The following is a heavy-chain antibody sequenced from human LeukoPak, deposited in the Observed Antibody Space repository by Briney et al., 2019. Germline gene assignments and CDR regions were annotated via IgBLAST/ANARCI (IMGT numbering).Heavy chain of an antibody. J-gene: IGHJ6*02. V-gene: IGHV4-59*01. CDR3: ASSGHDTYYDFWSGYYGAYYYGMDV. Sequence: SETLSLTCTVSGGPISSYYWSWIRQPPGKGLEWIGYIYYSGSTNYNPSLKSRVTISVDTSKNQFSLKLSSVTAADTAVYYCASSGHDTYYDFWSGYYGAYYYGMDVWGQGTTVTVSS. CDR2: IYYSGST. D-gene: IGHD3-3*01. CDR1: GGPISSYY.